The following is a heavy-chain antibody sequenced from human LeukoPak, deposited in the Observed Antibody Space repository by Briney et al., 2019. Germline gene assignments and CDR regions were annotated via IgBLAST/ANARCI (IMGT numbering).Heavy chain of an antibody. V-gene: IGHV3-48*01. CDR1: GFTFSSYS. CDR3: ARPMVAAPYYGMDV. Sequence: GGSLRLSCAASGFTFSSYSMNWVRRAPGKGLEWVSYISSSSSTIYYADSVKGRFTISRDNAKNSLYLQMNSLRAEDTAIYYCARPMVAAPYYGMDVWGQGTTVTVSS. D-gene: IGHD6-6*01. CDR2: ISSSSSTI. J-gene: IGHJ6*02.